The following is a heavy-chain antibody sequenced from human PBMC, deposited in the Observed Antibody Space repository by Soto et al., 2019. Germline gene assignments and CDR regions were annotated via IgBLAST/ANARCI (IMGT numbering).Heavy chain of an antibody. J-gene: IGHJ4*02. CDR3: ARGPGKYYDILTGKSLGDY. D-gene: IGHD3-9*01. Sequence: QVQLVQSRAEVKKPGASVKVSCKASGYTFTSYGISWVRQAPGQGLEWMGWISAYNGNTNYAQKLQGRVTMTTDTSTSTAYMELRSLRSDDTAVYYCARGPGKYYDILTGKSLGDYWGQGTLVTVSS. CDR1: GYTFTSYG. CDR2: ISAYNGNT. V-gene: IGHV1-18*01.